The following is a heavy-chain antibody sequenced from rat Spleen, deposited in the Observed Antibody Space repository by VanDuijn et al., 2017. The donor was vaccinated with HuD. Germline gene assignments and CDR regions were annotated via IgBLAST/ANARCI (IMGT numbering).Heavy chain of an antibody. CDR3: ARRGYNYFFDY. CDR2: IGVGGGNT. J-gene: IGHJ2*01. V-gene: IGHV5-25*01. CDR1: GFTFSNYY. Sequence: EVQLVESGGGLVQPGGSMKLSCAASGFTFSNYYMAWVRQAPTMGLEWVASIGVGGGNTYYRDSVKGRFAFSRDYAKTTLYLQMDSLRSEDTATYYCARRGYNYFFDYWGQGVMVTVSS. D-gene: IGHD1-10*01.